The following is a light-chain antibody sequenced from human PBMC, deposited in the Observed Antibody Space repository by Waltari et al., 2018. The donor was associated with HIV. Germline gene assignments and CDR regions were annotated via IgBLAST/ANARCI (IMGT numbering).Light chain of an antibody. CDR2: GAS. J-gene: IGKJ5*01. V-gene: IGKV3-11*01. Sequence: EIVLTQSPAPLSLSPGERATRSCRASQTVSTYLAWYQQKPGQAPRLLIYGASSRPTGIPARFSGSGSGTDFTLTISSLEPGDFGVYYCHQRSNWPITFGQGTRLEIK. CDR1: QTVSTY. CDR3: HQRSNWPIT.